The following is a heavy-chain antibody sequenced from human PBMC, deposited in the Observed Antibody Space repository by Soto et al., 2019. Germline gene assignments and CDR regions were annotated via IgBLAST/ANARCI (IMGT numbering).Heavy chain of an antibody. CDR3: ARGFGDFWSGYYKYYYYYGVDF. CDR2: INHSGST. J-gene: IGHJ6*02. V-gene: IGHV4-34*01. D-gene: IGHD3-3*01. Sequence: TSETLSLTCAVYGGSFSGYYWSWIRQPPGKGLEWIGEINHSGSTNYNPSLKSRVTISVDTSKNQFSLKLSSVTAADTAVYYCARGFGDFWSGYYKYYYYYGVDFWGQGTTVTVSS. CDR1: GGSFSGYY.